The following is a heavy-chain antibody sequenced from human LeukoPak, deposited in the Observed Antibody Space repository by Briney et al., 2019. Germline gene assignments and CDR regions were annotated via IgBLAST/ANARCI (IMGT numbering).Heavy chain of an antibody. J-gene: IGHJ3*02. Sequence: SQTLSLTCAISGYSVPRNSAAWNWIRQSPSRGLEWLARANYRSKWYHDYAVSVKSRMSINTDTSKNQFTLQLNSVTPEDTAVYYCVGCSGGSCHSGAFEIWGQGTMVTVSS. V-gene: IGHV6-1*01. CDR2: ANYRSKWYH. CDR3: VGCSGGSCHSGAFEI. D-gene: IGHD2-15*01. CDR1: GYSVPRNSAA.